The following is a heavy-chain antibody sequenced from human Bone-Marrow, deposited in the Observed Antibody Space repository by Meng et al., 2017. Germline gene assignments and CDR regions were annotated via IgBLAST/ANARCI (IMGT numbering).Heavy chain of an antibody. CDR1: GFTFSSYA. V-gene: IGHV3-30*01. D-gene: IGHD1-20*01. CDR3: AREVRYNWNVGGY. CDR2: ISYDGSNK. Sequence: VSPVESGGGVVPPGRSLRLFCAASGFTFSSYAMHWVRQAPGKGLEWVAVISYDGSNKYYADSVKGRFTISRDNSKNTLYLQMNSLRAEDTAVYYCAREVRYNWNVGGYWGQGTLVTVSS. J-gene: IGHJ4*02.